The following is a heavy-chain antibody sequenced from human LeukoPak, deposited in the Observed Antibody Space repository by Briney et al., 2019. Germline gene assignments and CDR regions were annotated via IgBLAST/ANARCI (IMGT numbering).Heavy chain of an antibody. CDR2: ITTTGDST. CDR3: AKHSGSYAFDS. CDR1: GFTFSNYA. J-gene: IGHJ4*02. D-gene: IGHD1-26*01. V-gene: IGHV3-23*01. Sequence: GGSLRLSCAATGFTFSNYAMSWVRQAPGKGLEWVSAITTTGDSTYYADSVKGRFTFSRDNSKNTLYLQMNSLRAEDSAIYYCAKHSGSYAFDSWGQGTLVTVSS.